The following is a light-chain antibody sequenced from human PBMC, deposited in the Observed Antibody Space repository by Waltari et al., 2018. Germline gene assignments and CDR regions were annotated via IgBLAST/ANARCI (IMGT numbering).Light chain of an antibody. Sequence: EIVLTQSPGTLSLSPGERATLSCRASQDVSNNYLAWYQQKPGQAPRLLIYDASNRATGIPARFSGSGSGTDFTLTITSLEPEDFAVYYCQQRSTWYTFGQGTKLEIK. CDR2: DAS. V-gene: IGKV3-11*01. J-gene: IGKJ2*01. CDR3: QQRSTWYT. CDR1: QDVSNNY.